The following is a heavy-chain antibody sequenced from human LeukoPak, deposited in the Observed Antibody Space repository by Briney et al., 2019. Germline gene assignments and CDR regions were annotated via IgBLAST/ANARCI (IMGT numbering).Heavy chain of an antibody. J-gene: IGHJ4*02. Sequence: GRSLRLSCAASGFTFRNYGMNWVRQAPGKGLEWVAKIWNDGSKQYYAESVKGRFTISRDDSKNTLYLQMNSLRAEDTAVYYCARDSLRPFDYWGQGTLVTVSS. CDR2: IWNDGSKQ. CDR3: ARDSLRPFDY. V-gene: IGHV3-33*01. CDR1: GFTFRNYG. D-gene: IGHD3-16*01.